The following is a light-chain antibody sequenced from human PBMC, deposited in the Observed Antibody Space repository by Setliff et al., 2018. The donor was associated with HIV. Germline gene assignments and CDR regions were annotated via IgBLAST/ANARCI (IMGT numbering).Light chain of an antibody. J-gene: IGLJ1*01. CDR2: DVT. Sequence: QSVLAQPASVSGSPGQSITISCTGSSSDIGDYESVSWYQQHPGEVPKLMIYDVTKRPSGVSNRFSASKSGNTASLTISGLQAEDEAHYYCCSYTTTSTLRVFGAGTKVTVL. CDR1: SSDIGDYES. CDR3: CSYTTTSTLRV. V-gene: IGLV2-14*03.